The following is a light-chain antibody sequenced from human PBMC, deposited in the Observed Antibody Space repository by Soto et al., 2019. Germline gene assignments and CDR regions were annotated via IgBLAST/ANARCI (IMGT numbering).Light chain of an antibody. CDR1: SSDVGGFLY. Sequence: QSALTQPASVSGSPGQSITISCTGTSSDVGGFLYVSWFQQHPGKAPKLMIYAVSNRPSGISNRFSGSKSGNTASLTISGLQAEDEADYYGSSYSSSSTLVVFGGGPRSPS. CDR2: AVS. V-gene: IGLV2-14*01. J-gene: IGLJ2*01. CDR3: SSYSSSSTLVV.